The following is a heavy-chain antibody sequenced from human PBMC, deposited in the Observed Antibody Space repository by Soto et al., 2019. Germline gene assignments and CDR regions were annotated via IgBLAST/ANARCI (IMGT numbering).Heavy chain of an antibody. D-gene: IGHD2-21*01. Sequence: QLQLQESGPGLVRPSETLSLTCSVSGGSISSSRYYWAWIRQPPGKGLEWIGTVYYSGDTYYDPSLKSRVALSADTSKNQSSLNLNSVTAADTAVYYCARLSVVVPRYGLDVWGQGTTVTVSS. CDR2: VYYSGDT. V-gene: IGHV4-39*01. CDR1: GGSISSSRYY. J-gene: IGHJ6*02. CDR3: ARLSVVVPRYGLDV.